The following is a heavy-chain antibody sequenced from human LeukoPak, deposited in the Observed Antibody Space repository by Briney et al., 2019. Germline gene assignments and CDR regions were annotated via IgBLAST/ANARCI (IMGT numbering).Heavy chain of an antibody. CDR1: GYTFTSYA. CDR2: INTNTGDP. V-gene: IGHV7-4-1*02. J-gene: IGHJ4*02. CDR3: ARGGYCSSTSCLHDY. Sequence: ASVKVSCKASGYTFTSYAMNWVRQAPGQGLEWMGWINTNTGDPTCAQGFTGRFVFSLDTSVSTAYLQISSLKAEDTAVYYCARGGYCSSTSCLHDYWGQGTLVTVSS. D-gene: IGHD2-2*01.